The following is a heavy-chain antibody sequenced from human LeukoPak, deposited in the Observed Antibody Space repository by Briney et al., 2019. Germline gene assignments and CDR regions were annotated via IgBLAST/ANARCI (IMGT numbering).Heavy chain of an antibody. D-gene: IGHD4-23*01. J-gene: IGHJ3*02. CDR1: GGSISSGSYY. Sequence: PSETLSLTCTVSGGSISSGSYYWRWIRQPAGKGLEWIGRIYTSGSTNYNPSLKSRVTISVDTSKNQFSLKLSSVTAADTAVYYCARHYYGGSGAFDIWGQGTMVTVSS. CDR2: IYTSGST. CDR3: ARHYYGGSGAFDI. V-gene: IGHV4-61*02.